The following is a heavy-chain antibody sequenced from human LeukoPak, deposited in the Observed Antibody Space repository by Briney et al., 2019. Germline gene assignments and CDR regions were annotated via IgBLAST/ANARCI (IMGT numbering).Heavy chain of an antibody. V-gene: IGHV4-34*01. J-gene: IGHJ5*02. CDR3: ARWREQWLVQNWFNP. D-gene: IGHD6-19*01. Sequence: NPSETLSLTCAVYGGSFSGYYWSWIRQPPGKGLEWIGEINHSGSTNYNPSLKSRVTISVDTSKNQFSLKLSSVTAADTAVYYCARWREQWLVQNWFNPWGQGTLVTVSS. CDR1: GGSFSGYY. CDR2: INHSGST.